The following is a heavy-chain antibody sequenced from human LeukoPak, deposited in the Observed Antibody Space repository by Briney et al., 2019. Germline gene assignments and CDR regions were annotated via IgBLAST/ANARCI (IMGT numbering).Heavy chain of an antibody. J-gene: IGHJ6*02. CDR1: GFIFSNYA. CDR2: LGGLSESV. V-gene: IGHV3-23*01. D-gene: IGHD3-10*01. Sequence: GGSLRLSCAASGFIFSNYAMTWVRQAPGKGLEWVSILGGLSESVYYPDSVRGRFTVSRDNSKDTLYLEINSLRGEDTATYYCARRWLGDPYGMDVWGQGTTVTVSS. CDR3: ARRWLGDPYGMDV.